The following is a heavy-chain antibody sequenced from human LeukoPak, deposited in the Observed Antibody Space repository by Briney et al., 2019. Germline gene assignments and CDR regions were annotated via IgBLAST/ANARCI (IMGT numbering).Heavy chain of an antibody. D-gene: IGHD3-10*01. Sequence: PSETLSLTCTVSGCSIREYYLSWFRQPPREGREWIGYIYDSGSTNYNPSLKSRVTISVDTSKNHFSLKLSSVTAADTAVYYCARELVRGVMGAFDIWGQWTMVTVSS. CDR3: ARELVRGVMGAFDI. V-gene: IGHV4-59*01. J-gene: IGHJ3*02. CDR2: IYDSGST. CDR1: GCSIREYY.